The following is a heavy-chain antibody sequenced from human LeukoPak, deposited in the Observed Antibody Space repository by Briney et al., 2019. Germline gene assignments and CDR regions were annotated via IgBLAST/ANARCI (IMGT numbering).Heavy chain of an antibody. V-gene: IGHV3-23*01. Sequence: GGSLRLSCAVSGITLSNYGMSWVRQAPGKGLEWVAGISDSGGRTNYADSVKGRFTISRDNSKNTLYLQMNSLRAEDTAVYYCAKDLGPLYGDYYYGMDVWGQGTTVTVSS. CDR1: GITLSNYG. D-gene: IGHD4-17*01. CDR2: ISDSGGRT. CDR3: AKDLGPLYGDYYYGMDV. J-gene: IGHJ6*02.